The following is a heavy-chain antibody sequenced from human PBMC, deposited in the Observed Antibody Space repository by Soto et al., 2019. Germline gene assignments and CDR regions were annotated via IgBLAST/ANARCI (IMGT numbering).Heavy chain of an antibody. Sequence: SETLSLTCAVYGGSFSGYYWSWIRQPPGKGLEWIGEINHSGSTNYNPSLKSRVTISVDTSKNQFSLKLSSVTAADTAVYYCARGLYNYGGACLDYWGQGTLVTVSS. CDR1: GGSFSGYY. D-gene: IGHD1-1*01. CDR3: ARGLYNYGGACLDY. V-gene: IGHV4-34*01. CDR2: INHSGST. J-gene: IGHJ4*02.